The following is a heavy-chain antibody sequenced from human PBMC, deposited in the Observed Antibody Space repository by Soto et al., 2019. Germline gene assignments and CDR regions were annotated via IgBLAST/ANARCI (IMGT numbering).Heavy chain of an antibody. CDR1: GYTFTSYD. CDR3: ARVKRRRAYYYGMDV. Sequence: GASVNVSCKASGYTFTSYDINWVRQATGQGLEWMGWMNPNSGDTGYAQKFQGRVTMTRNTSISTAYMELSSLKSEDTAVYYCARVKRRRAYYYGMDVRGQGTTVTVSS. V-gene: IGHV1-8*01. D-gene: IGHD1-1*01. CDR2: MNPNSGDT. J-gene: IGHJ6*02.